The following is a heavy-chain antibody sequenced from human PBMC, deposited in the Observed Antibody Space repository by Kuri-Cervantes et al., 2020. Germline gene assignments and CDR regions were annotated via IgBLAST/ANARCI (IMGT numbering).Heavy chain of an antibody. Sequence: GGSLRLSCAASGFTFSSYAMSWVRQAPGKGLEWVSAISGSGGSTYYADYVKGRFTISRDNSKNTLYLQMNSLRAEDTAVYYCAKRVFPNNYFDYWGQGTLVTVSS. V-gene: IGHV3-23*01. D-gene: IGHD2/OR15-2a*01. CDR1: GFTFSSYA. J-gene: IGHJ4*02. CDR2: ISGSGGST. CDR3: AKRVFPNNYFDY.